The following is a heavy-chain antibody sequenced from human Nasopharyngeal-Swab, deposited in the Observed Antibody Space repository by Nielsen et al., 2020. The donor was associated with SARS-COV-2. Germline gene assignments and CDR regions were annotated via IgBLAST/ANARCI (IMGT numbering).Heavy chain of an antibody. CDR3: AGGLDFWSGSHFDY. V-gene: IGHV1-8*01. CDR1: GYTFTSYD. CDR2: MNPNSGNT. J-gene: IGHJ4*02. D-gene: IGHD3-3*01. Sequence: ASVKVSCKASGYTFTSYDINWVRQATGQGLEWMGWMNPNSGNTGYAQKFQGRVTMTRNTSISTAYMELSSLRSEDTAVYYCAGGLDFWSGSHFDYWGQGTLVTVSS.